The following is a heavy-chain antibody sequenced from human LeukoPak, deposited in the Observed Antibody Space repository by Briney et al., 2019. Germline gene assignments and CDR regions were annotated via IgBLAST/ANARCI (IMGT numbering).Heavy chain of an antibody. CDR3: VRVRVATLDF. V-gene: IGHV3-74*01. Sequence: PGGSLRLSCAASGFTFSGYLMHWVRQAPGKGLVWVSRINSDGSSTAYADSVKGRFTISRDNAKNTLYLQMNSLRAEDTAVYYCVRVRVATLDFWGQGILVTVSS. CDR2: INSDGSST. D-gene: IGHD5-12*01. J-gene: IGHJ4*02. CDR1: GFTFSGYL.